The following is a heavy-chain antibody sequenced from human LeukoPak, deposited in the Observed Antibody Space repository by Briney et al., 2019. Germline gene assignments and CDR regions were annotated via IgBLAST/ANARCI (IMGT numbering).Heavy chain of an antibody. D-gene: IGHD3-22*01. CDR3: ARDQDGGKYYYESSGYSH. V-gene: IGHV3-21*01. CDR1: GFTFSSYG. J-gene: IGHJ4*02. CDR2: ISSGGHI. Sequence: GGSLRLSCAASGFTFSSYGLNWVRQAPGKGLEWVSTISSGGHIYYEDSVKGRFTISRDNAKNSLYLQINSLRAEDTAVYYCARDQDGGKYYYESSGYSHWGQGILVTVSS.